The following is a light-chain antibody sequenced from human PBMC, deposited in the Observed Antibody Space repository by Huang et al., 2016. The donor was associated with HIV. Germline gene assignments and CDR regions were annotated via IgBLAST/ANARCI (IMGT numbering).Light chain of an antibody. J-gene: IGKJ4*01. V-gene: IGKV1-39*01. CDR3: QQSFRTPLT. CDR1: QSITNH. Sequence: DIQMTQSPSSLSASVGDRVTVPCRASQSITNHLNWYQHKPGQVPKLLIYAASSLQSGVPSRFSGSGSGTDFTLTIMSLQPEDFATYYCQQSFRTPLTFGGGTKVEIK. CDR2: AAS.